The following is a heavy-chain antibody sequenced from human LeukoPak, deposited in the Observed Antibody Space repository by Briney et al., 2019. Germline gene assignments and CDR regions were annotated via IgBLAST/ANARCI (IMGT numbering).Heavy chain of an antibody. CDR2: IYYSGST. V-gene: IGHV4-39*01. CDR1: GGSISSSSSY. J-gene: IGHJ4*02. CDR3: ARRIIAVAGTVVYYFDY. Sequence: SETLSLTCTVSGGSISSSSSYWGWIRQPPGKGLEWIASIYYSGSTYNNPSLKSRVTVSVDTSKNQFSLKLSSVTAADAAVYYCARRIIAVAGTVVYYFDYWGRGTLVTVSS. D-gene: IGHD6-19*01.